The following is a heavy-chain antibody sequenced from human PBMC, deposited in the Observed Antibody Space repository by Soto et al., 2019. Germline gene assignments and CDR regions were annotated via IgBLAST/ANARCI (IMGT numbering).Heavy chain of an antibody. V-gene: IGHV3-23*01. Sequence: PGGSLRLSCAASGFTFSSYAMSWVRQAPGKGLGWVSAISGSGGSTYYADSVKGRFTISRDNSKNTLYLQMNSLRAEDTAVYYCAKGPFGVPQGGYFAYWGQGTLVPVSS. D-gene: IGHD3-3*01. CDR3: AKGPFGVPQGGYFAY. CDR1: GFTFSSYA. J-gene: IGHJ4*02. CDR2: ISGSGGST.